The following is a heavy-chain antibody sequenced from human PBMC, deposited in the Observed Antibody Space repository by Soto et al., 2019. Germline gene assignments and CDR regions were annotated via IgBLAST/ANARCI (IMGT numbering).Heavy chain of an antibody. J-gene: IGHJ6*03. CDR2: IYSGGST. Sequence: EVQLVESGGGLVQPGGSLRLSCAASGFTVSSNYMSWVRQAPGKGLEWVSVIYSGGSTYYADSVKGRFTISRDNSKNTLYLQMNSLSAEDTAVYYCARDLPDDYGDYPDGYYYYYYMDVWGKGTTVTVSS. D-gene: IGHD4-17*01. CDR1: GFTVSSNY. CDR3: ARDLPDDYGDYPDGYYYYYYMDV. V-gene: IGHV3-66*01.